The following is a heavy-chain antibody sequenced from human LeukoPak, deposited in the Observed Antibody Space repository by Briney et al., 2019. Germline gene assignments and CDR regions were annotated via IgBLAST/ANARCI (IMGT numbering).Heavy chain of an antibody. CDR1: GYSFTSYW. CDR2: IYPGDSDT. CDR3: ARRGLSRNWFDP. J-gene: IGHJ5*02. Sequence: KNGESLQISCEGSGYSFTSYWIGWGRQMPGKGLEWMGIIYPGDSDTRYSPSFQGQVTISADKSISTAYLQWSSLKASDTAMYYCARRGLSRNWFDPWGQGTLVTVSS. V-gene: IGHV5-51*01.